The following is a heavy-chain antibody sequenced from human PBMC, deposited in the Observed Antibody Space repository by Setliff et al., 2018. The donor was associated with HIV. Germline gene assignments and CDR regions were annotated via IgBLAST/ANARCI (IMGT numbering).Heavy chain of an antibody. V-gene: IGHV3-21*01. CDR1: GFTFGDYA. CDR2: ISSSGTYI. Sequence: PGGSLRLSCAASGFTFGDYALTWVRQAPGKGLEWVSSISSSGTYIYYADSMKGRFTISRDKAGNSLYLQMNNVRAEDTAVYYCTRMIPPRSNRFSSGWFDYWGQGTVVTVSS. CDR3: TRMIPPRSNRFSSGWFDY. J-gene: IGHJ4*02. D-gene: IGHD6-19*01.